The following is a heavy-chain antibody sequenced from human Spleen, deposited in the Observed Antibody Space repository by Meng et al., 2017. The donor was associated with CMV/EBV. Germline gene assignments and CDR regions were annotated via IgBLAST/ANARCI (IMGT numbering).Heavy chain of an antibody. CDR3: AKEFSVTDYYYFGLDV. J-gene: IGHJ6*02. CDR1: GFTFSSYG. CDR2: IRYDGSNK. D-gene: IGHD2-8*02. V-gene: IGHV3-30*02. Sequence: GESLKISCAASGFTFSSYGMHWVRQAPGKGLEWVAFIRYDGSNKYYADSVRGRFTISRDNARNSLYLQMNSLRAEDTAVYYCAKEFSVTDYYYFGLDVWGQGTTVTVSS.